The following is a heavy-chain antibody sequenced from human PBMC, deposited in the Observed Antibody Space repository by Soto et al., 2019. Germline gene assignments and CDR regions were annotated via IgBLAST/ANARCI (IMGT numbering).Heavy chain of an antibody. V-gene: IGHV3-23*01. CDR1: GFTFSSYA. D-gene: IGHD4-17*01. CDR3: AKLPYDGDYVWYFDY. CDR2: ISGSGGST. Sequence: EVQLLESGGGLVQPGGSLRLSCAASGFTFSSYAMSWVHQAPGKGLEWVSAISGSGGSTYYADSVKGRFTISRDNSKNTLYLQMNSLRAEDTAVYYCAKLPYDGDYVWYFDYWGQGTLVTVSS. J-gene: IGHJ4*02.